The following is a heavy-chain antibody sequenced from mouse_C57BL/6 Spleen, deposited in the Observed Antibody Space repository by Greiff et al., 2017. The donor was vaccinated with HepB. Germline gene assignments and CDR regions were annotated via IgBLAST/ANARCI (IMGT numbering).Heavy chain of an antibody. CDR2: IYPSDSET. CDR1: GYTFTSYW. CDR3: ARLLGIYYGSSYIAY. V-gene: IGHV1-61*01. J-gene: IGHJ3*01. Sequence: VQLQQPGAELVRPGSSVKLSCKASGYTFTSYWMDWVKQRPGQGLEWIGNIYPSDSETHYNQKFKDKATLTVDKSSSTAYMQLSSLTSEDSAVYYCARLLGIYYGSSYIAYGGQGTLVTVSA. D-gene: IGHD1-1*01.